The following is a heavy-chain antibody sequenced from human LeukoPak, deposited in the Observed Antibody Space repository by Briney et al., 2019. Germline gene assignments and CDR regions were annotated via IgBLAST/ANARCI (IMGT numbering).Heavy chain of an antibody. CDR1: GGSISSYY. D-gene: IGHD5-18*01. J-gene: IGHJ5*02. V-gene: IGHV4-34*01. Sequence: SETLSLTCTVSGGSISSYYWSWIRQPPGKGLEWIGEINHSGSTNYNPSLKSRVTISVDTSKNQFSLKLSSVTAADTAVYYCARGRSWIQLWFTRGWFDPWGQGTLVTVSS. CDR3: ARGRSWIQLWFTRGWFDP. CDR2: INHSGST.